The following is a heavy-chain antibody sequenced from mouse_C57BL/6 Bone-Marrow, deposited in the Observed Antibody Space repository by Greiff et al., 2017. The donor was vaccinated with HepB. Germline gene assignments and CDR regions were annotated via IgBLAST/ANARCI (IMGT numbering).Heavy chain of an antibody. CDR3: ARPGPGTSWFAY. Sequence: QVQLQQSGAELVKPGASVKISCKASGYAFSSYWMNWVKQRPGKGLEWIGQIYPGDGDTNYNGKFKGKASLTADKSSSTAYMQLSSLTSEDSAVYFCARPGPGTSWFAYWGQGTLVTVSA. CDR2: IYPGDGDT. D-gene: IGHD4-1*01. CDR1: GYAFSSYW. J-gene: IGHJ3*01. V-gene: IGHV1-80*01.